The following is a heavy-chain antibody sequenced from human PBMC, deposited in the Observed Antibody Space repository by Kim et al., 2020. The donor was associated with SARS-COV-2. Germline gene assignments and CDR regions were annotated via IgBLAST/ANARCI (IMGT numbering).Heavy chain of an antibody. CDR3: ARDGEPGIAAADFDS. V-gene: IGHV3-7*03. D-gene: IGHD6-13*01. Sequence: DSVKGRFTISRDNAKNSLYLQMTSLRAEDMAVYYCARDGEPGIAAADFDSWGQGTLVTVSS. J-gene: IGHJ4*02.